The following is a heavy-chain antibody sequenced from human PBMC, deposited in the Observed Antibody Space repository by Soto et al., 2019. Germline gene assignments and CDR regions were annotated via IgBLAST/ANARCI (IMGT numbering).Heavy chain of an antibody. V-gene: IGHV5-51*01. CDR1: GHLFNNHW. CDR3: ARGYFDSGHGYDL. Sequence: EQLEQSGAEVKKPGESLKISCKGPGHLFNNHWIGWVRQTPGKSLEWMGLIFTRDSETKTSPSFQGHVSFSVDNSINTVYLQWTSLKTTDTGIYFCARGYFDSGHGYDLWGQGTLVTVSS. D-gene: IGHD3-10*01. CDR2: IFTRDSET. J-gene: IGHJ5*02.